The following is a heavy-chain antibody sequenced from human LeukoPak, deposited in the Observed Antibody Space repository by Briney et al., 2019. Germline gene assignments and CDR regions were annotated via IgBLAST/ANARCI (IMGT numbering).Heavy chain of an antibody. Sequence: GGSLRLSCAASGFTFSSYAMHWVRQAPGKGLEWVAVISYDGSNKYYADSVKGRFTISRDNSKNTLYLQMNSLRAEDTAVYYCARDSYSKYWGQGTLVTVSS. CDR2: ISYDGSNK. CDR3: ARDSYSKY. J-gene: IGHJ4*02. CDR1: GFTFSSYA. V-gene: IGHV3-30*04. D-gene: IGHD2-15*01.